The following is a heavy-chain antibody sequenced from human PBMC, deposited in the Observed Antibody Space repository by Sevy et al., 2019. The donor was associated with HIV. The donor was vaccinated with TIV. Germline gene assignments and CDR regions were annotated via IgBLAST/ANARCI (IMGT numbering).Heavy chain of an antibody. CDR3: ARDGGGDYFDY. J-gene: IGHJ4*02. Sequence: GGSLRLSCAASGFSFSRYDMHWVRQAPGKGLEWMTVISYDGSNTYYVDSVKGGFTISRDNSKNTLYLQMNSLRAEDTAVYYCARDGGGDYFDYWGQGTLVTVSS. V-gene: IGHV3-30*03. CDR1: GFSFSRYD. CDR2: ISYDGSNT. D-gene: IGHD3-10*01.